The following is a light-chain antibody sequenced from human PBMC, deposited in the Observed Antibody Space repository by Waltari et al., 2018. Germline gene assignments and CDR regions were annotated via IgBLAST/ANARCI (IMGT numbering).Light chain of an antibody. V-gene: IGKV1-5*01. CDR2: DAS. CDR1: QSINNW. CDR3: QQYNSRRT. J-gene: IGKJ1*01. Sequence: DIQMTQSPSNLSASVGDRVTIPCRASQSINNWLAWYQQKPGKAPKLLIYDASSLESGVPSRFSGSRSGTDFTLTISSLQPDDFATYYCQQYNSRRTFGQGTKVEIK.